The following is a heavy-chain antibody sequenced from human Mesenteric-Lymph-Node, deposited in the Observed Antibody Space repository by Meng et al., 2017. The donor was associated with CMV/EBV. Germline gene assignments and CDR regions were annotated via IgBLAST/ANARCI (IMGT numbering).Heavy chain of an antibody. V-gene: IGHV6-1*01. CDR3: AKDGTSVSYLGLYY. J-gene: IGHJ4*02. Sequence: QLQQSGPRLVKPSQPLSLTCDIFGDSVSSNSAAWNWIRQSPSRGLEWLGRTYYRSKWYNDYAVSVKRRITINPDTYKYQFSLQLNSVTPEAADVYYCAKDGTSVSYLGLYYWGQGTLVTVSS. D-gene: IGHD3-10*01. CDR1: GDSVSSNSAA. CDR2: TYYRSKWYN.